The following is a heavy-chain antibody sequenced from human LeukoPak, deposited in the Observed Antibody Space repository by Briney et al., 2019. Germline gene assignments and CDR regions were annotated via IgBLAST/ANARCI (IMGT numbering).Heavy chain of an antibody. CDR3: ARSTMVRGVRFDP. J-gene: IGHJ5*02. CDR1: GFTVSSNY. V-gene: IGHV3-53*01. CDR2: IYSGGST. D-gene: IGHD3-10*01. Sequence: GGSLRLSCAASGFTVSSNYMSWVRQAPGKGLEWVSVIYSGGSTYYADSVKGRFTISRDNSKNTLYLQMNSPRAEDTAVYYCARSTMVRGVRFDPWGQGTLVTVSS.